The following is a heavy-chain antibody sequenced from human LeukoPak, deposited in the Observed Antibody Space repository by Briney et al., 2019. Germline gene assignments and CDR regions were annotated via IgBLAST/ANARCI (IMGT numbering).Heavy chain of an antibody. CDR3: AGGILTGYLFDY. V-gene: IGHV3-74*01. D-gene: IGHD3-9*01. CDR2: LNSDGSST. CDR1: GFTFSTYW. Sequence: GGSLRLSCVASGFTFSTYWMHWVRQAPGKGLVWVSRLNSDGSSTNYADSVKGRFTISRDNAKNTLYLQMNSLRAEDTAVYYCAGGILTGYLFDYWGQGTLVTVSS. J-gene: IGHJ4*02.